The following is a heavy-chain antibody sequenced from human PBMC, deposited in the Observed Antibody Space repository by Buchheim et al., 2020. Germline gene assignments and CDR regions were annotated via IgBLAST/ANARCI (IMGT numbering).Heavy chain of an antibody. Sequence: QLQLQESGPGLVKPSETLSLTCTVSGGSISSSSYYWGWIRQPPGKGLEWIGSIYYSGITYYNPSLKSRVTIPVDTSKNQFSLKLSSVTAADTAVYYCARDLSWELREFQFDYWGQGTL. J-gene: IGHJ4*02. CDR1: GGSISSSSYY. D-gene: IGHD1-26*01. CDR3: ARDLSWELREFQFDY. CDR2: IYYSGIT. V-gene: IGHV4-39*07.